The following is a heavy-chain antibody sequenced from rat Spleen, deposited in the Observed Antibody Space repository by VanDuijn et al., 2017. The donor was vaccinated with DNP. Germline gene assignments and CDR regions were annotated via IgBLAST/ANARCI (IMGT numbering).Heavy chain of an antibody. CDR3: AKNSGYYFDY. CDR2: ISYDGSRS. CDR1: GFTFSNYY. Sequence: EVQVVESGGGLVQPGRSLKLSCAASGFTFSNYYMAWVRQAPKKGLEWVATISYDGSRSYYRDSVKGRFTISRDNAKNTLYLQMDSLRSEDTATYYCAKNSGYYFDYWGQGVMVTVSS. V-gene: IGHV5-7*01. J-gene: IGHJ2*01. D-gene: IGHD4-3*01.